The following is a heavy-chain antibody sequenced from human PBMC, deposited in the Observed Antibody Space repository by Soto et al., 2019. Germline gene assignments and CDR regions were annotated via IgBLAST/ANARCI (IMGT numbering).Heavy chain of an antibody. CDR1: GGTFSSYA. D-gene: IGHD2-21*02. J-gene: IGHJ5*02. V-gene: IGHV1-69*12. CDR3: ARRSCGGDCYGENNWFDP. CDR2: IIPIFGTA. Sequence: QVQLVQSGAEVKKPGSSVKVSCKASGGTFSSYAISWVRQAPGQGLEWMGGIIPIFGTANYAQKFQGRVTITADXXTXTXXMERSSLRSEDTAVYYCARRSCGGDCYGENNWFDPWGQGTLVTVSS.